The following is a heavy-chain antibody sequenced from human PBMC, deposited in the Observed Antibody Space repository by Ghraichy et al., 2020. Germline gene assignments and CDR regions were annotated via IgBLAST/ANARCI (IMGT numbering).Heavy chain of an antibody. CDR2: IKQDGSEK. Sequence: GGSLRLSCAASGFTFSSYWMSWVRQAPGKGLEWVANIKQDGSEKYYVDSVKGRFTISRDNAKNSLYLQMNSLRAEDTAVYYCARPPQKLWLQYYYYGMDVWGQGTTVTVSS. CDR3: ARPPQKLWLQYYYYGMDV. J-gene: IGHJ6*02. V-gene: IGHV3-7*03. CDR1: GFTFSSYW. D-gene: IGHD3-10*01.